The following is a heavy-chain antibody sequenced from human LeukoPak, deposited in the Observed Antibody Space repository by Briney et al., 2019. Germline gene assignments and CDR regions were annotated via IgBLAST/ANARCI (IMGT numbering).Heavy chain of an antibody. J-gene: IGHJ6*03. Sequence: SETLSLTCTVSGGSISSSSYYWGWIRQPPGKGLEWIGSIYYSGSTYYNPSLKSRVTISVDTSKNQFSLKLSSVTAADTAVYYCARHTYYYGSGSYTYYYMDVWGKGTTVTISS. CDR3: ARHTYYYGSGSYTYYYMDV. V-gene: IGHV4-39*01. CDR1: GGSISSSSYY. CDR2: IYYSGST. D-gene: IGHD3-10*01.